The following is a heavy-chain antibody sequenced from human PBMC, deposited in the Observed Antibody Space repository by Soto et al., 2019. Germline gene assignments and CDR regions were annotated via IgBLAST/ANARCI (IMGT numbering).Heavy chain of an antibody. Sequence: ASVKVSCKASGYTFTSYDINWVRQATGQGLEGMGWMNPNSGNTGYAQKFQGRVTMTRNTSISTAYMELSSLRSEETAVYYCARGKLGGYSYGRFSYWGQGTLVTVSS. D-gene: IGHD5-18*01. CDR2: MNPNSGNT. J-gene: IGHJ4*02. CDR1: GYTFTSYD. V-gene: IGHV1-8*01. CDR3: ARGKLGGYSYGRFSY.